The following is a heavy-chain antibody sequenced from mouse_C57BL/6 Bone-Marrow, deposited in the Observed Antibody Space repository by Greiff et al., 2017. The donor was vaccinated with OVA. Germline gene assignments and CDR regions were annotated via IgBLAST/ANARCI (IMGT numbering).Heavy chain of an antibody. Sequence: EVMLVESGGGLVKPGGSLKLSCAASGFTFSSYAMSWVRQTPEKRLEWVATISDGGSYTYYPDNVKGRFTISRDNAKNNRYLQMSHLKSEDTAMYYCAREGFYYYAMDYWGQGTSVTVSS. V-gene: IGHV5-4*01. CDR3: AREGFYYYAMDY. CDR1: GFTFSSYA. CDR2: ISDGGSYT. J-gene: IGHJ4*01.